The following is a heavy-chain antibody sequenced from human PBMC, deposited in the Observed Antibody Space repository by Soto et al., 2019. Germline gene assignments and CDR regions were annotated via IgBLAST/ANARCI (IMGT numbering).Heavy chain of an antibody. J-gene: IGHJ6*02. CDR1: GFTFSSYA. Sequence: VGSLRLSCAASGFTFSSYAMSWVRQAPGKGLEWVSAISGSGGSTYYADSVKGRFTISRDNSKNTLYLQMNSLRAEDTAVYYCAKDLMYYDFWSGYYSDYYYYGMDVWGQGTTVTVSS. CDR2: ISGSGGST. D-gene: IGHD3-3*01. CDR3: AKDLMYYDFWSGYYSDYYYYGMDV. V-gene: IGHV3-23*01.